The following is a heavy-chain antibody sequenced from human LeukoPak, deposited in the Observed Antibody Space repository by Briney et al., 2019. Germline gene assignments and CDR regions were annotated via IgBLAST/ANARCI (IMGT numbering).Heavy chain of an antibody. CDR2: IKPDGSEK. D-gene: IGHD4-17*01. CDR1: GFIISRYW. CDR3: ARDYGDYATVDY. V-gene: IGHV3-7*01. Sequence: GGSLRLSCAPSGFIISRYWMTWVRQAPGKGLELLANIKPDGSEKYYVDSVKGRFSISRDNAKNSLYLQMNSLRVEDTAVYYCARDYGDYATVDYWGQGTLVTVSS. J-gene: IGHJ4*02.